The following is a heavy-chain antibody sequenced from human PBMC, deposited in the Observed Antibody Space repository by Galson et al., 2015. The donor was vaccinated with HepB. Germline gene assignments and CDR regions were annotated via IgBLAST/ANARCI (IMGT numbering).Heavy chain of an antibody. Sequence: SETLSLTCAVSGASLSSDSWWTWVRQSPGKGLEWIGEVYKSGTTNYNPSLQRRVTIEVSRPRNQFSLKLPSVTAADTAVYYCARDGAHCTATNCGRGWLDPWGQGVLVIVSS. D-gene: IGHD1-14*01. CDR1: GASLSSDSW. CDR3: ARDGAHCTATNCGRGWLDP. CDR2: VYKSGTT. V-gene: IGHV4-4*02. J-gene: IGHJ5*02.